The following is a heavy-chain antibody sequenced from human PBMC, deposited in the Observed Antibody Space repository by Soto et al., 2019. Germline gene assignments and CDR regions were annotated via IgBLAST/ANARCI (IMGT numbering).Heavy chain of an antibody. CDR2: IYYSGST. V-gene: IGHV4-31*03. CDR1: GGSISSGGYY. Sequence: SETLSLTCTVSGGSISSGGYYWSWIRQHPGKGLEWIGYIYYSGSTYYNPSLKRRVTISVDTSKNQFSLKLSSVTAADTAVYYCSTSPLPRYGDSAASFDYWGQGTLVTVSS. J-gene: IGHJ4*02. D-gene: IGHD4-17*01. CDR3: STSPLPRYGDSAASFDY.